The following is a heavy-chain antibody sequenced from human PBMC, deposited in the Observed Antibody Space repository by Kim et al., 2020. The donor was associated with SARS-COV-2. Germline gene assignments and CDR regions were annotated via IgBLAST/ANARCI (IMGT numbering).Heavy chain of an antibody. CDR1: GFIFSSYS. J-gene: IGHJ6*02. V-gene: IGHV3-21*01. Sequence: GGSLRLSCAVSGFIFSSYSMNWVRQAPGKGLEWVSSISSGSTYIQYADSVKGRFTISRDNAKNSLYLQMNSLRVEDTAVYYCSNGGPDYYYGMDVWGQGT. D-gene: IGHD4-17*01. CDR3: SNGGPDYYYGMDV. CDR2: ISSGSTYI.